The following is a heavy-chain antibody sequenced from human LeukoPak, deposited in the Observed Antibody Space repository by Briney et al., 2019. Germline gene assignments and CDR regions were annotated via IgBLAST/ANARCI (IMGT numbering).Heavy chain of an antibody. CDR3: ARFGSRFTSYFDY. D-gene: IGHD3-16*01. J-gene: IGHJ4*02. CDR1: GFTVSSNY. Sequence: PGGSLRLSCAASGFTVSSNYMSWVRQAPGKGLEWVSVIYSGGSTYCADSVKGRFTISRDNSKNTLYLQMNSLRAEDTAVYYCARFGSRFTSYFDYWGQGTLVTVSS. CDR2: IYSGGST. V-gene: IGHV3-53*01.